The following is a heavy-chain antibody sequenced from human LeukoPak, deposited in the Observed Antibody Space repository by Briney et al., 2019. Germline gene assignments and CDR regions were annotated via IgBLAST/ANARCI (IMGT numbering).Heavy chain of an antibody. J-gene: IGHJ3*02. Sequence: SETLSLTCTVSGGSISGYYWSWIRQPAGKGLEWIGRIYSTGGTNYNPSLKGRVTMSVDTSKNRFSLKLTSVTAADTAVYYCARAKDNYRGNDAFDIWGQGTMVTVSS. V-gene: IGHV4-4*07. D-gene: IGHD4/OR15-4a*01. CDR1: GGSISGYY. CDR3: ARAKDNYRGNDAFDI. CDR2: IYSTGGT.